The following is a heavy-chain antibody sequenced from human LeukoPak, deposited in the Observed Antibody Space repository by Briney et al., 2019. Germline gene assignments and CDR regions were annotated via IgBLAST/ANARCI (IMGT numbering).Heavy chain of an antibody. V-gene: IGHV3-74*01. CDR3: ARGSHHFDS. CDR2: INSDARDL. Sequence: VRYLRVCSAASAFTWSSHWMQWVYQVPGKGLVCVSRINSDARDLNYADSVKGRFSISRDNAKSTVYLQMHRLRVEDTAVYYCARGSHHFDSWGQGTLVTVSS. CDR1: AFTWSSHW. J-gene: IGHJ5*01.